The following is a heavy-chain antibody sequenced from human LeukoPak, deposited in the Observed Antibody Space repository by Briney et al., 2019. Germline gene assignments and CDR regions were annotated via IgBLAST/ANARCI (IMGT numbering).Heavy chain of an antibody. Sequence: PSETLSLTCAVYGGSFSGYYWSWVRQAPGKGLEWVSAISGGGGSTYYADSVKGRFTISRDNSKNTLYLQMNSLRAEDTAVYYCAKDVWFGGAYYLDVWGKGTTVTISS. J-gene: IGHJ6*03. D-gene: IGHD3-10*01. CDR1: GGSFSGYY. V-gene: IGHV3-23*01. CDR3: AKDVWFGGAYYLDV. CDR2: ISGGGGST.